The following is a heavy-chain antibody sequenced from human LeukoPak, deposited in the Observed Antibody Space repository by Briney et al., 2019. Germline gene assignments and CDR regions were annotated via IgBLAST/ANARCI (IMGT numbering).Heavy chain of an antibody. D-gene: IGHD6-13*01. CDR3: ARGRDSSWLPFDY. CDR1: GGSFSCYY. J-gene: IGHJ4*02. Sequence: PSETLSLTCAVYGGSFSCYYWSWIRQPPGKGLEWIGEINHSGSTNYNPSLKSRVTISVDTSKNQFSLKLSSVTAADTAVYYCARGRDSSWLPFDYWGQGTLVTVSS. CDR2: INHSGST. V-gene: IGHV4-34*01.